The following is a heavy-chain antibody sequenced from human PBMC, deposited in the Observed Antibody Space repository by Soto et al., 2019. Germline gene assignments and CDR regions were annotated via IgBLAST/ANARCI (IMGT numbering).Heavy chain of an antibody. CDR3: AIQAITFFGVVKDYYYYCGMDV. CDR1: GYSFTSYW. J-gene: IGHJ6*02. D-gene: IGHD3-3*01. Sequence: PGESLKISCKGSGYSFTSYWIGWVRQMPGKGLEWMGIIYPGDSDTRYSPSFQGQFTISADKSISTAYLQWSSLKASDTAMYYGAIQAITFFGVVKDYYYYCGMDVWGQGTTVTVSS. CDR2: IYPGDSDT. V-gene: IGHV5-51*01.